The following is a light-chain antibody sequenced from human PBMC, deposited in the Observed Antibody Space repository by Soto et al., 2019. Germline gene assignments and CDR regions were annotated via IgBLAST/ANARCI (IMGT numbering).Light chain of an antibody. J-gene: IGKJ4*01. CDR2: ITS. CDR3: TQLTSYHLS. V-gene: IGKV1-9*01. CDR1: QSISHF. Sequence: DIHMTHSPSTLPASVGDRVTITCRASQSISHFLAWYQQKPWKAPKLLIYITSTLQSGVPSRFRGSGSGKEFTLTISSLQPEDSATYHSTQLTSYHLSFGGGTKVDIX.